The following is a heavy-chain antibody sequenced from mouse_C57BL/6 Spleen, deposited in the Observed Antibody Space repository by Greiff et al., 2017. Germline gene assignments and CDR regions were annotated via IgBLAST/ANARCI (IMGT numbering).Heavy chain of an antibody. CDR3: TALDYDRGEVWFAY. V-gene: IGHV1-5*01. J-gene: IGHJ3*01. CDR1: GYTFTSYW. CDR2: IYPGNSDT. D-gene: IGHD2-4*01. Sequence: EVQLQQSGTVLARPGASVKMSCKTSGYTFTSYWMHWVKQRPGQGLEWIGAIYPGNSDTSYNQKFKGKAKLTAVTSASTAYMELSSLTNEDSAVYYGTALDYDRGEVWFAYWGQGTLVTVSA.